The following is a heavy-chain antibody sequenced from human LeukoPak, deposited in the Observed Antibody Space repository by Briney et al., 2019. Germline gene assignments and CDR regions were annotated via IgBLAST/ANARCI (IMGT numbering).Heavy chain of an antibody. V-gene: IGHV3-48*01. CDR3: ARSITMIVVVPFDY. D-gene: IGHD3-22*01. CDR2: ISSSSTI. Sequence: GGSLRLSCAASGFTFSCYSMNRVRQAPGKVLERGSYISSSSTIYYADSVKGRFTISRDNAKNSLYLQMNSLRAEDTAVYYCARSITMIVVVPFDYWGQGTLVTVSS. J-gene: IGHJ4*02. CDR1: GFTFSCYS.